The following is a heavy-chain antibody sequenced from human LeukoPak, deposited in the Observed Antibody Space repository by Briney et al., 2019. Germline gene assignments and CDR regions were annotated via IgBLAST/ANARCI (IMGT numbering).Heavy chain of an antibody. CDR3: AELGITMIGGV. V-gene: IGHV3-48*04. Sequence: PGGSRRLSCAASGFTLSSYSMNWFRQAPGKGLEWVSYISTGSSTIYYSNSVKGRFTISRDNAKNSLYLQMNSLRAEDTAVYYCAELGITMIGGVWGKGTTVTISS. CDR2: ISTGSSTI. J-gene: IGHJ6*04. D-gene: IGHD3-10*02. CDR1: GFTLSSYS.